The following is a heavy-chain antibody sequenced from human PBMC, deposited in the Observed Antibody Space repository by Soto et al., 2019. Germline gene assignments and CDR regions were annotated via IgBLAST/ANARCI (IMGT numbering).Heavy chain of an antibody. CDR2: IWYDGSNK. V-gene: IGHV3-33*08. CDR3: ARDGTVLRFFEWLIYGMDV. D-gene: IGHD3-3*01. Sequence: PGGSLRLSVSASGFTFSSYGMHWVLQAPFKLLEWGAVIWYDGSNKYYADSVKGRFTISRDNSKNTLYLQMNSLRAEDTAVYYCARDGTVLRFFEWLIYGMDVWGQGTTVTVSS. J-gene: IGHJ6*01. CDR1: GFTFSSYG.